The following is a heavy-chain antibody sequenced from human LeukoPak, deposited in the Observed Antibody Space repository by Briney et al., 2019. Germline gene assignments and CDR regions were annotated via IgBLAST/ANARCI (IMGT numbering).Heavy chain of an antibody. Sequence: PGGSLRLSCAASGFTFSSYSMNWVRQAPGKGLEWVSSISSSSSYIYYADSVKGRFTISRDNAKNSLYLQMNSLRAEDTAVYYCAPGMTTVTTRAYWGQGTLVTVSS. CDR1: GFTFSSYS. J-gene: IGHJ4*02. D-gene: IGHD4-17*01. CDR2: ISSSSSYI. CDR3: APGMTTVTTRAY. V-gene: IGHV3-21*01.